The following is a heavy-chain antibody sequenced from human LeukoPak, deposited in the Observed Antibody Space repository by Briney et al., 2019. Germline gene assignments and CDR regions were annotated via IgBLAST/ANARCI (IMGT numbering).Heavy chain of an antibody. CDR2: MYTSGIT. CDR1: GGSISSYS. CDR3: ASRGANTAAAFDI. J-gene: IGHJ3*02. Sequence: PSETLSLTCTVSGGSISSYSWSWIRQPAGKGLEWIGHMYTSGITNYNPSLKSRVTMSVDTSKKQFSLKLSSVTAADTAVYYCASRGANTAAAFDIWGQGTMLTVSS. D-gene: IGHD4-17*01. V-gene: IGHV4-4*07.